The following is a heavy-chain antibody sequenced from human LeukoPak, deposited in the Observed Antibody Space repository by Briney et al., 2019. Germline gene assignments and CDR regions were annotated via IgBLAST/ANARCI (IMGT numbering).Heavy chain of an antibody. CDR2: ISHDISNK. J-gene: IGHJ4*02. Sequence: PARSMRLSCAPAGFSFTSYGMHCVRHAANEGLEWVAVISHDISNKSFADSVRGRFTISRDNPKNTLYLKRNSLRVADTAGYYCAKDVGGYSGYEDYWGQGTLVTVSS. CDR3: AKDVGGYSGYEDY. V-gene: IGHV3-30*18. D-gene: IGHD5-12*01. CDR1: GFSFTSYG.